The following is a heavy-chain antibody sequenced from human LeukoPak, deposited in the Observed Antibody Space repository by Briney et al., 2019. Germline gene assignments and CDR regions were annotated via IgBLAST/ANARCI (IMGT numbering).Heavy chain of an antibody. CDR3: ARARPTYYYDSSGYSTLDY. V-gene: IGHV1-18*01. Sequence: GASVKVSCKASGGTFSSYAISWVRQAPGQGLGWMGWISAYNGNTNYAQKLQGRVTMTTDTSTSTAYMELRSLRSDDTAVYYCARARPTYYYDSSGYSTLDYWGQGTLVTVSS. CDR1: GGTFSSYA. CDR2: ISAYNGNT. D-gene: IGHD3-22*01. J-gene: IGHJ4*02.